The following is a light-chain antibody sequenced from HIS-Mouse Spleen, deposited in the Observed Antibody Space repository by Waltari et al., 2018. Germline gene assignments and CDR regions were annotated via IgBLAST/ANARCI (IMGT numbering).Light chain of an antibody. CDR2: DVS. J-gene: IGLJ2*01. CDR1: SSDVGGYNY. Sequence: QSALTQPASVSGSPGQSITISCTGTSSDVGGYNYVSWYQQHPGKAPKLMSYDVSNRPPGVANRFSGSKSGNTASLTISGLQAEDEADYYCSSYTSSSFNVVFGGGTKLTVL. V-gene: IGLV2-14*03. CDR3: SSYTSSSFNVV.